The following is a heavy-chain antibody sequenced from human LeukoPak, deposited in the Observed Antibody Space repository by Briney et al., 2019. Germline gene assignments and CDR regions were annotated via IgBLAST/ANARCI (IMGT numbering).Heavy chain of an antibody. Sequence: TSVKVSCKASGYTFTSYGISWVRQAPGQGLEWMGCISPYNGNTDHAQKFQGRVTMATDTFTSTAYMDLRSMRSDDTAVYYCARKLYDSSRYGQTYYFDNWGQGTLVTVSS. D-gene: IGHD3-22*01. CDR2: ISPYNGNT. V-gene: IGHV1-18*01. CDR1: GYTFTSYG. J-gene: IGHJ4*02. CDR3: ARKLYDSSRYGQTYYFDN.